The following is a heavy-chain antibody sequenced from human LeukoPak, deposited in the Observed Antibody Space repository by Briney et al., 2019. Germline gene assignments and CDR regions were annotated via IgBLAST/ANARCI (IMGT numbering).Heavy chain of an antibody. CDR1: GGSISSYY. CDR3: ARDRGFESYAFDI. Sequence: SETLSLTCTVSGGSISSYYWSWIRQPPRKGLEWIGYIYYSGSTNYNPSLKSRVTISVDTSKNQFSLKLSSVTAADTAVYYCARDRGFESYAFDIWGQGTMVTVSS. V-gene: IGHV4-59*01. D-gene: IGHD3-10*01. CDR2: IYYSGST. J-gene: IGHJ3*02.